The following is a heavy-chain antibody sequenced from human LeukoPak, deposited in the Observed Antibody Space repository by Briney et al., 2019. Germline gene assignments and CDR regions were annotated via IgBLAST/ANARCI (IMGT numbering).Heavy chain of an antibody. CDR2: INHSGST. J-gene: IGHJ4*02. CDR3: ARARYGYHHSGPFDY. D-gene: IGHD3-10*01. V-gene: IGHV4-34*01. Sequence: SETLSLTCAVYGGSFSGYYWSWIRQPPGKGLEWIGEINHSGSTNYNPSLKSRVTISVDTSKNQFSLKLSSVTAADTAVYYCARARYGYHHSGPFDYWGQGTLVTVSS. CDR1: GGSFSGYY.